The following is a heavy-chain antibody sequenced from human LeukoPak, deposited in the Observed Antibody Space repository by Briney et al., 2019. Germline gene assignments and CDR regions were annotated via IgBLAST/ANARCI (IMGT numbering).Heavy chain of an antibody. V-gene: IGHV4-59*01. CDR3: ASAWTRRDGYRWFGY. J-gene: IGHJ4*02. D-gene: IGHD5-24*01. Sequence: SETLSLTCTVSGGSISSYYWSWIRQPPGKGLEWIGYIYYSGSTNYNPSLKSRVTISVDTSKNQFSLKLSSVTAADTAVYYCASAWTRRDGYRWFGYWGQGTLVTVSS. CDR1: GGSISSYY. CDR2: IYYSGST.